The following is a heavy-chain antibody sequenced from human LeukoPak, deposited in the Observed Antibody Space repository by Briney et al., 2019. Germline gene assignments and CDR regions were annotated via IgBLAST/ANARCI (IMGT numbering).Heavy chain of an antibody. V-gene: IGHV3-30*04. CDR2: ISYDGSNK. CDR1: GFTFASYA. D-gene: IGHD3-10*01. Sequence: GGSLRLSCAASGFTFASYAVHWVRQAPGKGLEWVALISYDGSNKYYADSVKGRFTISRDNSKSTLYLQMSGLRAEDTAVYYCVRDYGSGTYYNGYFDYWGQGTLVTVSS. CDR3: VRDYGSGTYYNGYFDY. J-gene: IGHJ4*02.